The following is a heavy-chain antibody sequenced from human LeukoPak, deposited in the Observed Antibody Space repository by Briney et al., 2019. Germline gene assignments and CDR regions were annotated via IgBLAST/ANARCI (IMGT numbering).Heavy chain of an antibody. J-gene: IGHJ4*02. CDR2: ISYSGST. CDR1: GGSISSANYY. V-gene: IGHV4-30-4*01. Sequence: SQTLSLTCTVSGGSISSANYYWNWIRQPPGKGLEWIGYISYSGSTHYNPSLKSRATISADTSKNQFSLKLTSMTAADTAVYHCAGGGEGCNYVYWGQGTLVTVSS. D-gene: IGHD5-24*01. CDR3: AGGGEGCNYVY.